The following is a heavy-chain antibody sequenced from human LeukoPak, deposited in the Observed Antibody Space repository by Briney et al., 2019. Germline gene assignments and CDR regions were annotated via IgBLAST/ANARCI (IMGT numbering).Heavy chain of an antibody. D-gene: IGHD6-19*01. Sequence: GGSLRLSCAASGFTFSSYAISWVRQAPAKGLEWVSAISKSGDSTYYADSVKGRFTISRDSSKNTIYLQMNSLRVEDTAVYYCAKLSGWTGWFFDYWGQGTVVTVSS. CDR3: AKLSGWTGWFFDY. V-gene: IGHV3-23*01. CDR2: ISKSGDST. J-gene: IGHJ4*02. CDR1: GFTFSSYA.